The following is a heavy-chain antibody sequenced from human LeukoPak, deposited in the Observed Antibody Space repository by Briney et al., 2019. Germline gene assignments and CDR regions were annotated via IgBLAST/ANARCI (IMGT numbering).Heavy chain of an antibody. CDR1: GASIGSYY. J-gene: IGHJ6*02. V-gene: IGHV4-59*12. CDR3: ARSRGELQDIVVVPADFYYGMDV. CDR2: IYYSGST. Sequence: SETLSLTCTVSGASIGSYYWSWIRQPPGKGLEWIGYIYYSGSTNYNPSLKSRVTISVDTSKNQFSLKLSSVTAADTAVYYCARSRGELQDIVVVPADFYYGMDVWGQGTTVTVSS. D-gene: IGHD2-2*01.